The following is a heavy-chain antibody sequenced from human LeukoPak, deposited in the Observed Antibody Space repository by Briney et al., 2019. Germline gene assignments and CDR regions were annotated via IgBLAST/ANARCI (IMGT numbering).Heavy chain of an antibody. J-gene: IGHJ4*02. V-gene: IGHV1-69*05. CDR2: TIPIFGTA. Sequence: SVKVSCKASGGTFSSYAISWVRQAPGQGLEWMGRTIPIFGTANYAQKFQGRVTITTDESTSTAYMELSSLRSEDTAVYYCARDATVEAVAGGFDYWGQGTLVTVSS. CDR3: ARDATVEAVAGGFDY. CDR1: GGTFSSYA. D-gene: IGHD6-19*01.